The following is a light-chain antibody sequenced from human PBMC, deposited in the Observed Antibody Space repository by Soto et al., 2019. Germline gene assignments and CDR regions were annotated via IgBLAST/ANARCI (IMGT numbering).Light chain of an antibody. CDR3: QQYNSYPYT. V-gene: IGKV1-5*01. CDR2: DAS. CDR1: QSVSSW. J-gene: IGKJ2*01. Sequence: IQMTQSPSTLSASVGDRVTITCRASQSVSSWLAWYQQKPGKVPKLLIYDASTLESGVPSTFCGSGSGTEFTLTISSLQPEDFATYFCQQYNSYPYTFGQGTKLEI.